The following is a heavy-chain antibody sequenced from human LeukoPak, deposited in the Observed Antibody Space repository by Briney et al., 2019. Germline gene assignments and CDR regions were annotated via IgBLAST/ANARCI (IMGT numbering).Heavy chain of an antibody. CDR2: ISSDSNTI. Sequence: GGSLKLSCAASGFTFSTHGMFWVRQAPGKGLEWVSYISSDSNTIQYADSVRGRFTISRDNAKNSLFLQMYSLRPEDTAVYYCARDLVGLDYWGQGTLVTVSS. CDR1: GFTFSTHG. J-gene: IGHJ4*02. CDR3: ARDLVGLDY. D-gene: IGHD3/OR15-3a*01. V-gene: IGHV3-48*01.